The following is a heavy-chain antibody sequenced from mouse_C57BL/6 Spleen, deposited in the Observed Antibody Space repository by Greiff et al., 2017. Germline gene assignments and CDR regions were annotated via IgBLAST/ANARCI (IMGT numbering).Heavy chain of an antibody. D-gene: IGHD1-1*01. CDR2: IDPSNSET. J-gene: IGHJ4*01. V-gene: IGHV1-52*01. CDR3: ARGPLRDAMDY. Sequence: VQLQQPGAELVRPGSSVKLSCKASGYTFTSYWMHWVKQRPIQGLEWIGNIDPSNSETNYNQKFKDKATLTVDKSSSTAYMQLSSLTSEDSAVYYCARGPLRDAMDYWGQGTSVTVSS. CDR1: GYTFTSYW.